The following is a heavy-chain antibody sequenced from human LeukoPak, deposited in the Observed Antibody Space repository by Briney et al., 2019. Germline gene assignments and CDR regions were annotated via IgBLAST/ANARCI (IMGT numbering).Heavy chain of an antibody. CDR2: IIPILGIA. Sequence: SVKVSCKASGGTFSSYAISWVRQAPGQGLEWMGRIIPILGIANYAQKFQGRATITADKSTSTAYMELSSLRSEDTAVYYCARSRWAVVTVYPFDYWGQGTLVTVSS. J-gene: IGHJ4*02. D-gene: IGHD2-21*02. CDR1: GGTFSSYA. V-gene: IGHV1-69*04. CDR3: ARSRWAVVTVYPFDY.